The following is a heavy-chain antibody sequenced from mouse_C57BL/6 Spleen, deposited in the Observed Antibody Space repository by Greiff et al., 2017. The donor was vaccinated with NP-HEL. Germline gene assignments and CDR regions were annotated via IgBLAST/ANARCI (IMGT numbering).Heavy chain of an antibody. Sequence: VQLQQSGPGLVKPSQSLSLTCSVTGYSITSGYYWNWIRQFPGNKLEWMGYISYDGSNNYNPSLKNRISITRDTSKNQFFLKLNSVTTEDTATYYCARGNYGSDDYFDYWGQGTTLTVSS. D-gene: IGHD1-1*01. CDR2: ISYDGSN. CDR3: ARGNYGSDDYFDY. V-gene: IGHV3-6*01. CDR1: GYSITSGYY. J-gene: IGHJ2*01.